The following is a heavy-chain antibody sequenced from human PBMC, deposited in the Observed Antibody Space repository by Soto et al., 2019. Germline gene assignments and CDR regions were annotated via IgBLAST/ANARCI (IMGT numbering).Heavy chain of an antibody. D-gene: IGHD3-16*01. CDR2: MNPGSGDT. J-gene: IGHJ5*02. CDR3: ARMATFGSLNWFDP. CDR1: GYSFTNND. Sequence: ASVKVSCKASGYSFTNNDVSWVRQATGQGLEWMGWMNPGSGDTGYAQKFQGRVTMTRDISIATAYLELSSLRSDDTAIYYCARMATFGSLNWFDPWGQGTMVTVSS. V-gene: IGHV1-8*01.